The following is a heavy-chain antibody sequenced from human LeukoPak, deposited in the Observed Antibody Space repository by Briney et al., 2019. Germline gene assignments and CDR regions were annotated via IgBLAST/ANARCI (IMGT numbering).Heavy chain of an antibody. Sequence: PSETLSLTCTVAGGSISSYYWSWVRQPAGKGLEWVGRIYTSGSTNYNPSLKSRVTMSVDTSKNQFSLKLSSVTAADTAVYYCARAAITMVRGGAFNWFDPWGQGTLVTVSS. CDR3: ARAAITMVRGGAFNWFDP. CDR2: IYTSGST. CDR1: GGSISSYY. D-gene: IGHD3-10*01. J-gene: IGHJ5*02. V-gene: IGHV4-4*07.